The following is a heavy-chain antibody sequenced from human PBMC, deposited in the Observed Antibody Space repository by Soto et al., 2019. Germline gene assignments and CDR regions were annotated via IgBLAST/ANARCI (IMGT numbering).Heavy chain of an antibody. D-gene: IGHD6-19*01. CDR3: ARSDSRDIAVTGPAY. V-gene: IGHV3-23*01. Sequence: EVQLLESGGGLVQPGGSLRLSCAASGFIFSDYAMHWVRQAPGKGLEWVSAISGSGSTTNYAESVKGRFTISSDNSKNTRYLQMSSLRADDNAGYYCARSDSRDIAVTGPAYWGQGTLVTVSS. J-gene: IGHJ4*02. CDR2: ISGSGSTT. CDR1: GFIFSDYA.